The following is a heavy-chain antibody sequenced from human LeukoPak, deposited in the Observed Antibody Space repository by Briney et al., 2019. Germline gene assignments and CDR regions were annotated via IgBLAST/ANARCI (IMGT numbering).Heavy chain of an antibody. CDR3: ARYSSSYQGGFDY. V-gene: IGHV3-30*03. D-gene: IGHD6-13*01. CDR2: ISYDGSNK. Sequence: GSLRLSCAASGFTFSSYAMHWVRQAPGKGLEWVAVISYDGSNKYYADSVKGRFTISRDNSKNTLCLQVNSLRAEDMAVYYCARYSSSYQGGFDYWGQGTLVTVSS. J-gene: IGHJ4*02. CDR1: GFTFSSYA.